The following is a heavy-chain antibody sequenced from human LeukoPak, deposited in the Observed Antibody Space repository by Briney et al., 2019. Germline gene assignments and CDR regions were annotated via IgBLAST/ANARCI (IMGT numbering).Heavy chain of an antibody. J-gene: IGHJ4*02. CDR2: IYYSGST. D-gene: IGHD3-22*01. CDR1: GGSISSYY. V-gene: IGHV4-59*08. CDR3: ARFYDSSGYSLGY. Sequence: PSETLSLTCTVSGGSISSYYWSWIRQPPGKGLEWIGYIYYSGSTNYNPSLKSRVTISVDTSKNQFSLKLSSVTAADTAVYYCARFYDSSGYSLGYWGQGTLVTVSS.